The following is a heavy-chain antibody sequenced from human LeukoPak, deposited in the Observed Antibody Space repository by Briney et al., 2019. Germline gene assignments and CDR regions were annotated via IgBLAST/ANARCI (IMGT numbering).Heavy chain of an antibody. CDR3: AKPPKQWLEPVGC. CDR1: GFTFSSYA. CDR2: ISGSGGST. D-gene: IGHD6-19*01. Sequence: GGSLRLSCAASGFTFSSYAMGWVRQAPGKGLEWVSAISGSGGSTYYADSVKGRFTISRDNSKNTLYLQMDSLRAEDTAVYYCAKPPKQWLEPVGCRGQGTLVTVSS. J-gene: IGHJ4*01. V-gene: IGHV3-23*01.